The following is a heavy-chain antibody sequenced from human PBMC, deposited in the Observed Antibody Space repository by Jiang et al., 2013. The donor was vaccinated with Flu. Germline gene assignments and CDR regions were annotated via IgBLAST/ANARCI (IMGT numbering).Heavy chain of an antibody. CDR2: GST. J-gene: IGHJ4*02. V-gene: IGHV1-46*01. Sequence: GSTSYAQKFQGRVTMTRDTSTSTVYMELSSLRSEDTAVYYCAREAKVLRYFWAAYWGQGTLVTVSS. D-gene: IGHD3-9*01. CDR3: AREAKVLRYFWAAY.